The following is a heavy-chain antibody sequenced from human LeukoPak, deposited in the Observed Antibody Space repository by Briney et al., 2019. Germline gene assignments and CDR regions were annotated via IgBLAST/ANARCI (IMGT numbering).Heavy chain of an antibody. D-gene: IGHD5-24*01. V-gene: IGHV7-4-1*02. CDR3: ARDPEEMATTPFDY. CDR2: INTNTGNP. Sequence: GASVKVSCKASGYTFTIYAIHWLRQAPGQGLEWMGWINTNTGNPTYAQGFTGRFVFSLDTSVSAAYLQISSLTAEDTALYYCARDPEEMATTPFDYWGQGTLVTVSS. J-gene: IGHJ4*02. CDR1: GYTFTIYA.